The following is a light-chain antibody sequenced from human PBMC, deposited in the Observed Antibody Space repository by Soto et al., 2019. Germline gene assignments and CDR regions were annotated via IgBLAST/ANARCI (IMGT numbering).Light chain of an antibody. CDR2: GAS. Sequence: EIVLTQSPGTLSLSPGERATLSCRASQSVSSSHLAWYQQKPGQAPRLLIYGASSRATGIPDRFSGSGSGTDFTLTISSLQPEDFATYYCQQANSFPLTFGGGTKVDI. CDR1: QSVSSSH. CDR3: QQANSFPLT. V-gene: IGKV3-20*01. J-gene: IGKJ4*01.